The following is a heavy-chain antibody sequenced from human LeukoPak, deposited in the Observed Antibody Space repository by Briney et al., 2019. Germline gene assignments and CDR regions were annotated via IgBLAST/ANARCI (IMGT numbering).Heavy chain of an antibody. J-gene: IGHJ4*02. V-gene: IGHV3-23*01. D-gene: IGHD2-15*01. CDR2: ISGSGGST. CDR1: GFTFNSYA. CDR3: AKDGPLSPYCSGGSCYLN. Sequence: GGSLRLSCAASGFTFNSYAMGWVRQAPGKGLEWVSAISGSGGSTYYADSVKGRFTISRDNSKNTLYLQMNSLRAEDTAVYYCAKDGPLSPYCSGGSCYLNWGQGTLVTVSS.